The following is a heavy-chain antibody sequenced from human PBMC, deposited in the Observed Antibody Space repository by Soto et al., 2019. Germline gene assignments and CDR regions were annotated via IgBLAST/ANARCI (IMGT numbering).Heavy chain of an antibody. Sequence: PSETLSLTCTVSGDSISSSSYYWGWIRQPPGKGLEWIASIYYSGSTYYNQSLKNRLTISIDTSKNQFSLKLTSVTAADTAVYYCARDKITGLFDYWGQGTLVTVSS. CDR1: GDSISSSSYY. J-gene: IGHJ4*02. V-gene: IGHV4-39*02. D-gene: IGHD2-8*02. CDR3: ARDKITGLFDY. CDR2: IYYSGST.